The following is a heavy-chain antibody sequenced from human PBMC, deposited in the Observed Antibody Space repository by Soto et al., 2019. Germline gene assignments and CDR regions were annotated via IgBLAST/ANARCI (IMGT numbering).Heavy chain of an antibody. J-gene: IGHJ4*02. D-gene: IGHD3-10*01. Sequence: EVQLLESGGGLVQPGGSLRLSCAASGFTFNNYAMSWVRQAPGKGLEWVSGISGSGGSTYYADSVKGRFTISRDNSKNTKYLQMNSLRAEDTAVYYCACTYYYGSYALGGVDYWGQGTLVTVSS. V-gene: IGHV3-23*01. CDR1: GFTFNNYA. CDR3: ACTYYYGSYALGGVDY. CDR2: ISGSGGST.